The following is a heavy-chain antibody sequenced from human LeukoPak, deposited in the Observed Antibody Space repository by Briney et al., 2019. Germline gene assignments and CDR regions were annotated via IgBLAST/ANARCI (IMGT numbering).Heavy chain of an antibody. CDR3: TTDRPYYYDSSGYYYGY. CDR2: IKSKTDGGTT. D-gene: IGHD3-22*01. Sequence: PGGSLRLSCAASGFTFSNAWMSWVRQAPGKGLEWVGRIKSKTDGGTTDYAAPVKGRFTISRDDSKNTLYLQMNSLKTEDTAVYYCTTDRPYYYDSSGYYYGYWGQGTLVTVSS. V-gene: IGHV3-15*01. CDR1: GFTFSNAW. J-gene: IGHJ4*02.